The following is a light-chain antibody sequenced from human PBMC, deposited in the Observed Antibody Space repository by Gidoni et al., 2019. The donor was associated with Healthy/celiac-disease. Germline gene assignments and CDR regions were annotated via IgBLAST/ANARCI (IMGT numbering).Light chain of an antibody. V-gene: IGKV1-33*01. CDR3: QQYDNLPPVYT. CDR1: QDISNY. CDR2: DAS. J-gene: IGKJ2*01. Sequence: DIQMTQSPSSLSASVGDRVTITCQASQDISNYLNWYQQKPGKAPKLLIYDASNLETGVPSRCSGSGSGTDFTFTISSLQPEDIATYYCQQYDNLPPVYTFXQXTKLEI.